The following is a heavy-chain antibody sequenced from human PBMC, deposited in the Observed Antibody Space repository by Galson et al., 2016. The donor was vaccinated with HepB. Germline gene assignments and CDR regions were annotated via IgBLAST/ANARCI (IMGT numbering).Heavy chain of an antibody. CDR1: GGSISSYC. CDR2: VYYSGSI. J-gene: IGHJ3*01. Sequence: SETLSLTCTVSGGSISSYCWSWIRQPPGKGLEWIGFVYYSGSIYYNPSLRSRVTISLDRSDNHVSLRLTSVAAADTAVYYCARSRTTNGWFGRAFDVWGQGTTVTVSS. CDR3: ARSRTTNGWFGRAFDV. V-gene: IGHV4-59*01. D-gene: IGHD3-10*01.